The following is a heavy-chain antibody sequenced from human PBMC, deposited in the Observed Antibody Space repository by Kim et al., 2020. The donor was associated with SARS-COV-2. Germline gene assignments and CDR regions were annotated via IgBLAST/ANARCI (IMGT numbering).Heavy chain of an antibody. V-gene: IGHV1-46*01. CDR2: INPSGGST. Sequence: ASVKVSCKASGYTFTSYYMHWVRQAPGQGLEWMGIINPSGGSTSYAQKFQGRVTMTRDTSTSTVYMELSSLRSEDTAVYYCARDLQGGIAAAVPDYYYYGMDVWGQGTTVTVSS. J-gene: IGHJ6*02. D-gene: IGHD6-13*01. CDR1: GYTFTSYY. CDR3: ARDLQGGIAAAVPDYYYYGMDV.